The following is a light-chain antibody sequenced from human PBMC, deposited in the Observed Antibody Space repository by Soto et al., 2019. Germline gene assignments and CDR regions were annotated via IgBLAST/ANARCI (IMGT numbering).Light chain of an antibody. V-gene: IGKV3-20*01. CDR3: QQYVTSTRT. J-gene: IGKJ1*01. CDR2: GAS. CDR1: QSVSSSY. Sequence: EIVLTQSPDTLSLSPGERATLSCRASQSVSSSYLAWYQQKPGQAPRLLIYGASSRATGIPDRFSGSGSGTDFTLTISRLEPEDFAVYYCQQYVTSTRTFGQGTTVEIK.